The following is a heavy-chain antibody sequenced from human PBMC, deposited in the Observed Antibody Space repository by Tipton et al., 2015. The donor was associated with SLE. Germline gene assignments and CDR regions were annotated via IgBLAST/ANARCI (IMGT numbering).Heavy chain of an antibody. CDR3: ARQTDPDFGDDRLFDF. Sequence: GLVKPSETLSLTCAVYGGSFSGYYWSWIRQPPGKGLEWIGEINHSGSTNYNPSLKGRVTISVDTSKNQFSLKLSSVTAADTAVYYCARQTDPDFGDDRLFDFWGQGTLVTVS. D-gene: IGHD4-17*01. J-gene: IGHJ4*02. V-gene: IGHV4-34*01. CDR1: GGSFSGYY. CDR2: INHSGST.